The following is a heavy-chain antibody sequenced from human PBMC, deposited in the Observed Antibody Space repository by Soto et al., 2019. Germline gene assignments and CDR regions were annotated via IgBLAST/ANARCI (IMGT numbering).Heavy chain of an antibody. D-gene: IGHD2-15*01. V-gene: IGHV4-31*03. CDR3: ARGGASSKWFDP. CDR1: GGSISSDASF. J-gene: IGHJ5*02. CDR2: ISYSGTT. Sequence: LSLTCTVSGGSISSDASFWSWIRQLPGKGPEWIAFISYSGTTSYNPSLRSRVTISADTSKSQFSLNLSSVTAADTAVYYCARGGASSKWFDPWGQGILVTVSS.